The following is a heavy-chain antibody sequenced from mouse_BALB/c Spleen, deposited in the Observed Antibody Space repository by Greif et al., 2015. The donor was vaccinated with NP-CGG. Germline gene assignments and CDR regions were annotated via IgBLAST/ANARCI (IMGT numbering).Heavy chain of an antibody. D-gene: IGHD2-14*01. Sequence: EVKVVESGPDLVKPSQSLSLTCTVTGFSITSGYSWHWIRQFPGNKLERMGYIQYSGNTNYNPSLKSRISITRDTSKNQFFLQLKSVTTEDTATYYCARRGDRYDGRFASWGQGTLVTVSA. V-gene: IGHV3-1*02. J-gene: IGHJ3*01. CDR3: ARRGDRYDGRFAS. CDR2: IQYSGNT. CDR1: GFSITSGYS.